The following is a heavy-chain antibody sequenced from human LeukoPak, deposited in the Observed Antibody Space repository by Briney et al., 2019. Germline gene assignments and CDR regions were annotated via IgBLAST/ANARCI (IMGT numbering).Heavy chain of an antibody. CDR3: ARAGSGWFMVWDFDY. V-gene: IGHV3-21*01. D-gene: IGHD6-19*01. CDR2: ISSRSSFI. J-gene: IGHJ4*02. CDR1: EFTFSSYS. Sequence: GGSLRLSCAASEFTFSSYSMNWVRQAPGKGLEWVSSISSRSSFIYYADSVKGRFTISRDNAKNSLYLQMNSLRAEDTAVYYCARAGSGWFMVWDFDYWGQGTLVTVSS.